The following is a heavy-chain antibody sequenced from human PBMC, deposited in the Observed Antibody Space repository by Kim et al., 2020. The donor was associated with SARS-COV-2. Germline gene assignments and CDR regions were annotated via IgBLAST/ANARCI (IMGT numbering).Heavy chain of an antibody. J-gene: IGHJ4*02. V-gene: IGHV3-15*01. CDR3: CTEDGSGWHPADY. CDR2: IKSKFDGGTT. CDR1: GFTFNNAW. Sequence: GGSLRLSCAASGFTFNNAWMTWVRQAPGKGLEWVGRIKSKFDGGTTDYAAPVKGRFTISRDDSQNTVDLQMNSLTIEDTAVYYCCTEDGSGWHPADYWGQGTLVTVSS. D-gene: IGHD6-19*01.